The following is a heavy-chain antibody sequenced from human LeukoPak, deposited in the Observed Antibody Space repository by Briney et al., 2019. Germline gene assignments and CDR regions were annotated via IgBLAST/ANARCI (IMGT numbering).Heavy chain of an antibody. Sequence: GVLRLSCAASGFTFSSYGMHWVRQAPGKGLEWVAVILYDGSNKYYADSVKGRFTISRDNSKNTLYLQMNSLRAEDTAVYYCVGELHAFDIWGQGTMVTVSS. CDR3: VGELHAFDI. J-gene: IGHJ3*02. CDR2: ILYDGSNK. V-gene: IGHV3-30*03. D-gene: IGHD1-7*01. CDR1: GFTFSSYG.